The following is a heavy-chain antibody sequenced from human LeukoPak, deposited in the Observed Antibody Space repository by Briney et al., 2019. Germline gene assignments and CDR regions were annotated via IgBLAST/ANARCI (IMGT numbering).Heavy chain of an antibody. Sequence: PSETLSLTCTVSGGSISSSSYYWSWVRQPPGKGLEWIVYIYYSGSTNYNPSLKSRVTISVDPSKNQFSLKLSSVTAADTAVYYCARDPAAGTGPDYYYGMDVWGQGTTVTVSS. CDR1: GGSISSSSYY. D-gene: IGHD6-13*01. V-gene: IGHV4-61*01. CDR3: ARDPAAGTGPDYYYGMDV. CDR2: IYYSGST. J-gene: IGHJ6*02.